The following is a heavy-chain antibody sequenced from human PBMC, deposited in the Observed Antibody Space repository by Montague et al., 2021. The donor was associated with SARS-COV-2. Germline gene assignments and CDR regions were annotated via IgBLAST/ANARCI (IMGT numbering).Heavy chain of an antibody. CDR3: ARARAAYILTGYYFDY. J-gene: IGHJ4*02. D-gene: IGHD3-9*01. Sequence: SETLSLTCAVYGGSFSGYYWSWIRQPPGKGLEWIGEINHSESTNYNPSLKSRVPISVDTSKNQFSLNLSSVTAADTAVYYCARARAAYILTGYYFDYWGQGTLVTVSS. CDR2: INHSEST. V-gene: IGHV4-34*01. CDR1: GGSFSGYY.